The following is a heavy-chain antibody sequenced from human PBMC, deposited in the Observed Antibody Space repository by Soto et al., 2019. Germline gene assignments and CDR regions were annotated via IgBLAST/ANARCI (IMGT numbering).Heavy chain of an antibody. D-gene: IGHD3-22*01. CDR1: GGSINRDKW. Sequence: SETLSLTCAVSGGSINRDKWWSWVRQPPGKGLEWIGEVHRSGSTNSNPSLKSRVTISVDKSQNHFSLKLTSLTAADTAVYYCARRDYYDSTGYFEDWGQGTPVT. J-gene: IGHJ4*02. V-gene: IGHV4-4*02. CDR3: ARRDYYDSTGYFED. CDR2: VHRSGST.